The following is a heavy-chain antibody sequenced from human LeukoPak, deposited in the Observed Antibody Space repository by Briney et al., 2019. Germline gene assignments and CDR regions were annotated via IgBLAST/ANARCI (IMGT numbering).Heavy chain of an antibody. V-gene: IGHV1-69*05. Sequence: GSSVKVSCKASGGTFSSYAISWVRQAPGQGLEWMGRIIPIFGTANYAQKFQGRVTITTYESTSTAYMELSSLRSEYTAVYYCVSRHYYDSSGEIDYRGQGTLVTVSS. D-gene: IGHD3-22*01. J-gene: IGHJ4*02. CDR3: VSRHYYDSSGEIDY. CDR2: IIPIFGTA. CDR1: GGTFSSYA.